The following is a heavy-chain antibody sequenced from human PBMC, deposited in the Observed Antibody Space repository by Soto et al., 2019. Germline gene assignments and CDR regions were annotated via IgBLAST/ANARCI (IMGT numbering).Heavy chain of an antibody. CDR1: GGSITSYY. V-gene: IGHV4-59*01. Sequence: SETLSLTCPVSGGSITSYYWSWIRQPPGKGLEWIGYIFYSGSTNYNPSLKSRVTISVDTSKNQFSLKLSSVTAADTAVYYCAREARDYSNHERLGLGLFWFDPWGQGTLVTVSS. D-gene: IGHD4-4*01. CDR3: AREARDYSNHERLGLGLFWFDP. CDR2: IFYSGST. J-gene: IGHJ5*02.